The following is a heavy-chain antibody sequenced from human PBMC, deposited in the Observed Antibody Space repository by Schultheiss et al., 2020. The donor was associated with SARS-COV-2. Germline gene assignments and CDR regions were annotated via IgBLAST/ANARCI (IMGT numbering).Heavy chain of an antibody. D-gene: IGHD4-11*01. Sequence: SQTLSLTCTVSGGSISSYYWSWIRQPAGKGLEWIGSIYYSGSTNYNPSLKSRVTISVDTSKNQFSLKLSSVTAADTAVYYCARHYPVMNDYSNYGFDYWGQGTQVTVSS. CDR3: ARHYPVMNDYSNYGFDY. J-gene: IGHJ4*02. CDR2: IYYSGST. V-gene: IGHV4-59*08. CDR1: GGSISSYY.